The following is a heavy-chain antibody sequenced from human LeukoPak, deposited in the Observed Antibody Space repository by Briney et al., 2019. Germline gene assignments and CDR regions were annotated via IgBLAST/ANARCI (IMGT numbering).Heavy chain of an antibody. D-gene: IGHD4-17*01. Sequence: ASVKVSCKASGYTFTSYYMHWVRQAPGQGLEWMGIINPSGGSTSYAQKFQGRVTMTRDTSTSTVYMELSSLRSEDTAVYYCARVGTTVTTFYYYYGMDVWGQGTTVTVSS. V-gene: IGHV1-46*01. J-gene: IGHJ6*02. CDR3: ARVGTTVTTFYYYYGMDV. CDR1: GYTFTSYY. CDR2: INPSGGST.